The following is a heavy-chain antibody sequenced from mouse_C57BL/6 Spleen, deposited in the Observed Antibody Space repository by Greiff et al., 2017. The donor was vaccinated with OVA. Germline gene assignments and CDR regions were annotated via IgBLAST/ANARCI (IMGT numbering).Heavy chain of an antibody. Sequence: EVQGVESGGGLVKPGGSLKLSCAASGFTFSSYAMSWVRQTPDKRLEWVATISGGGSSTYYPDNVKGRFNISRDHAKNNLYLQMSHLKSEDTAMYYCARAPFTTVVATGAMDYWGQGTSVTVSS. CDR2: ISGGGSST. D-gene: IGHD1-1*01. CDR3: ARAPFTTVVATGAMDY. V-gene: IGHV5-4*01. J-gene: IGHJ4*01. CDR1: GFTFSSYA.